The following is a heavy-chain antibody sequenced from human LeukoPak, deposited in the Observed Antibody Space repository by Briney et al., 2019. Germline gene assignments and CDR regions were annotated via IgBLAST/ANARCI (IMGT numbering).Heavy chain of an antibody. CDR2: VYYSGST. D-gene: IGHD6-6*01. CDR1: GGSINSYY. J-gene: IGHJ6*03. CDR3: ARDRIAGRLYYYMDV. V-gene: IGHV4-59*01. Sequence: SETLSLSCTVSGGSINSYYWSWIRQPPGKGLEWIGYVYYSGSTNYNPSLKSRVTISIDTSKNQFYLKLGSVTAADTAVYYCARDRIAGRLYYYMDVWGKGTTVTVSS.